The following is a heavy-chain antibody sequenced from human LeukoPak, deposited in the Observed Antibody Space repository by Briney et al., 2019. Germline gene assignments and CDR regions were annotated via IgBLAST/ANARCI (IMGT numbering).Heavy chain of an antibody. CDR2: ISSSSSYI. J-gene: IGHJ4*02. V-gene: IGHV3-21*01. CDR1: GFTFRSYS. D-gene: IGHD5-12*01. Sequence: PGGSLRLSCAASGFTFRSYSKNWVRQAPGKGLEWVSSISSSSSYIYYADSVKGRFTISRDNAKNSLYLQMNSLRAEDTAVYYCARDSGYSGYDYWGQGTLVTVSS. CDR3: ARDSGYSGYDY.